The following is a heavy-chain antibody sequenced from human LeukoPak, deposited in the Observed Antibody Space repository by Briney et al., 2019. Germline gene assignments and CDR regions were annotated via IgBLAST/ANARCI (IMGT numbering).Heavy chain of an antibody. CDR1: GGSISSSSYY. D-gene: IGHD3-22*01. CDR2: IYYSGST. Sequence: SETLSLTCTVSGGSISSSSYYWGWIRQPPGKGLEWIGSIYYSGSTYYNPSLKSRVTISVDTSKNQFSLKLSSVTAADTAVYCCASVARDSSGYHYFDYWGQGTLVTVSS. J-gene: IGHJ4*02. CDR3: ASVARDSSGYHYFDY. V-gene: IGHV4-39*01.